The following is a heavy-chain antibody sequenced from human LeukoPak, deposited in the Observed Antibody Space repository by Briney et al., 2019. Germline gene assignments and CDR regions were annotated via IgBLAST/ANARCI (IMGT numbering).Heavy chain of an antibody. Sequence: SETLSLTCTVSGDSISSGDYYWSWIRQPAGKGLEWIGRISSSGSTNYNPSLKSRVTISVDTSKNQFSLKLSSVTAADTAVYYCARDRRYFDWFHFDYWGQGTLATVSS. CDR3: ARDRRYFDWFHFDY. D-gene: IGHD3-9*01. CDR1: GDSISSGDYY. V-gene: IGHV4-61*02. J-gene: IGHJ4*02. CDR2: ISSSGST.